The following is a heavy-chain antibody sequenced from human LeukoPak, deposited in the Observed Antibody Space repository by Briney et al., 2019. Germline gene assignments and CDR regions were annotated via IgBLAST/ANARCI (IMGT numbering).Heavy chain of an antibody. V-gene: IGHV3-23*01. CDR1: GFTFNTNA. Sequence: GGSLRLSCAASGFTFNTNAMSWVRQAPGKGLEWVSAISGRTGGTYYADSVRGRFTISRDNSKSTLYLQMDSLRAEDTAVYYCAKCGNSGCHLIDYWGQGTLVTVSS. D-gene: IGHD5-12*01. J-gene: IGHJ4*02. CDR2: ISGRTGGT. CDR3: AKCGNSGCHLIDY.